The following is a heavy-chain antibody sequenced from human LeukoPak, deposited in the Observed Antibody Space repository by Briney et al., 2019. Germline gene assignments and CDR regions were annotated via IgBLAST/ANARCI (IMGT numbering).Heavy chain of an antibody. J-gene: IGHJ4*02. D-gene: IGHD6-13*01. CDR1: GFTFRKHW. CDR3: ARAPSWSNKGGDY. V-gene: IGHV3-7*01. Sequence: PGESLRLSCAADGFTFRKHWMSWVRQAMGKGLECVAKIKEDGSEKHYVDSVKGRFTISRDNAKNSLYLQMNSLRAEDTAVYYCARAPSWSNKGGDYWGQGTLVTVSS. CDR2: IKEDGSEK.